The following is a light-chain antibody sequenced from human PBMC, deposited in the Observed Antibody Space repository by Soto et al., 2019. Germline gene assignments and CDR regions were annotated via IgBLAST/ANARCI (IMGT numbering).Light chain of an antibody. J-gene: IGKJ1*01. Sequence: DIQMTQSPSTLSASVSDRVTITCRASQSISNWLAWYQQKPGKAPILLIYDASILVSGVPSRFSGSGSGTEFTLTISSLQPDDFATYYCQHYDSNSQTFGQGTKVDNK. CDR1: QSISNW. CDR2: DAS. V-gene: IGKV1-5*01. CDR3: QHYDSNSQT.